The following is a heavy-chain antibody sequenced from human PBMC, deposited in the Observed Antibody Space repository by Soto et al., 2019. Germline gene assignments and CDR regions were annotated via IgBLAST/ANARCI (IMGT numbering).Heavy chain of an antibody. CDR3: AEDRTIAVAGTLGGYYYYYYGMDV. CDR1: GFTFSSYG. CDR2: ISYDGSNK. D-gene: IGHD6-19*01. V-gene: IGHV3-30*18. J-gene: IGHJ6*02. Sequence: GGSLRLSCAASGFTFSSYGMHWVRQAPGKGLEWVAVISYDGSNKYYADSVKGRFTISRDNSKNTLYLQMNSLGAEDTAVYYCAEDRTIAVAGTLGGYYYYYYGMDVWGQGTTVTVSS.